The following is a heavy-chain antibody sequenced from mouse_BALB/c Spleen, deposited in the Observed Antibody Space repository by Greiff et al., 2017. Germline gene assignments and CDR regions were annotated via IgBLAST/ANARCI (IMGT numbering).Heavy chain of an antibody. CDR1: GFNIKDYD. D-gene: IGHD2-4*01. CDR2: IDPENGDT. CDR3: NALNYEYVLDY. Sequence: VQLQQSGAELVRSGASVKLSCTASGFNIKDYDMHWVKQRPEQGLEWIGWIDPENGDTEYAPKFQGKATMTADTSSNTAYLQLSSLTSEDTAVYYCNALNYEYVLDYWGQGTTLTVSS. J-gene: IGHJ2*01. V-gene: IGHV14-4*02.